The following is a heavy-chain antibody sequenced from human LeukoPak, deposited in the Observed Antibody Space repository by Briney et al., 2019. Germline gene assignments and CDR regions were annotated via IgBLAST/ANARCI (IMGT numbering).Heavy chain of an antibody. CDR3: VKGATVTTRPNFDY. V-gene: IGHV3-21*04. J-gene: IGHJ4*02. CDR1: GFTLSSYS. CDR2: ISSSSSYM. D-gene: IGHD4-17*01. Sequence: GGSLRLSCAASGFTLSSYSMSWVRQAPGKGLEWVSFISSSSSYMYYGDSVKGRFTISRDNSKNTLFLQMNSLRVEDTATYYCVKGATVTTRPNFDYWGQGTVVTVSS.